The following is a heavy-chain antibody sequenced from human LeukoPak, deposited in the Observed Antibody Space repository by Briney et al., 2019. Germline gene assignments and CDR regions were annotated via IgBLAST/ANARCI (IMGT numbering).Heavy chain of an antibody. CDR2: ISGSGGST. CDR3: AKDSSSHFSGYDLWTPTDY. CDR1: GFTFSSYA. J-gene: IGHJ4*02. V-gene: IGHV3-23*01. Sequence: GGSLRLSCAASGFTFSSYAMSWVRQAPGKGLEWASAISGSGGSTYYADSVKGRFTISRDNSKNTLYLQMNSLRAEDTAVYYCAKDSSSHFSGYDLWTPTDYWGQGTLVTVSS. D-gene: IGHD5-12*01.